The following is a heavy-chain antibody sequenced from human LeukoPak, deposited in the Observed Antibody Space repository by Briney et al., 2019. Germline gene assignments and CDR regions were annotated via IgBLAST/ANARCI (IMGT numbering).Heavy chain of an antibody. CDR3: ARRGCSSTSCYRRDTGLDY. CDR1: GGSISSYY. V-gene: IGHV4-59*08. D-gene: IGHD2-2*02. J-gene: IGHJ4*02. Sequence: PSETLSLTCTVSGGSISSYYWSWIRQPPGKGLEWIGYIYYSGSTNYNPSLKSRVTISVDTSKNQFSLKLSSVTAADTAVYYCARRGCSSTSCYRRDTGLDYWGQGTLVTVSS. CDR2: IYYSGST.